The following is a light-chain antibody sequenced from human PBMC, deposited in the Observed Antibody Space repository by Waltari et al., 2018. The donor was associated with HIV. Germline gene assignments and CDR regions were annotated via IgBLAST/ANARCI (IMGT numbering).Light chain of an antibody. CDR2: DVS. V-gene: IGLV2-14*03. CDR3: TSYTSSTTFWV. Sequence: QSALTQPASVSGSPGQSITISCTGPRRDVGGYIYVSWYQQHPGKAPKLMIYDVSNRPSGVSNRFSGSKSGNTASLTISGLQAEDEADYYCTSYTSSTTFWVFGGGTKLTVL. CDR1: RRDVGGYIY. J-gene: IGLJ3*02.